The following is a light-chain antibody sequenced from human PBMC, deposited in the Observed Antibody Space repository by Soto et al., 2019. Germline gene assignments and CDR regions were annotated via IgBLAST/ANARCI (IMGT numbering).Light chain of an antibody. CDR2: AAS. J-gene: IGKJ5*01. CDR1: QTVRTY. V-gene: IGKV1-39*01. CDR3: QQTYSTPIT. Sequence: DLPITHTPSSLSASVSYRVTTRCRASQTVRTYLNWYQQKPGKAPILLIYAASSLPSAVPPRFTGAGSETDFTLTISSLQPEDFGTYYCQQTYSTPITFGQGTRLEIK.